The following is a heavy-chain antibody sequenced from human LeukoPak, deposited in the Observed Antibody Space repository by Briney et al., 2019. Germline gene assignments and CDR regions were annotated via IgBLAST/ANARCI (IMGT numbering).Heavy chain of an antibody. J-gene: IGHJ2*01. CDR3: ARYTYYYDSSGYPNWYFDL. Sequence: SSETLSLTCTVSGGSISSYYWSWIRQPPGKGLEWIGYIYYSGSTSYNPSLKSRVTISLDTSKNQFSLKLSSVTAADTAVYYCARYTYYYDSSGYPNWYFDLWGRGTLVTVSS. D-gene: IGHD3-22*01. V-gene: IGHV4-59*01. CDR1: GGSISSYY. CDR2: IYYSGST.